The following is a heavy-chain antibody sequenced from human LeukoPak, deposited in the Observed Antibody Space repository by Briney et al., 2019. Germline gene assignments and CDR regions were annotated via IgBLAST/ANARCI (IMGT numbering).Heavy chain of an antibody. CDR1: GYTFTGYY. CDR3: ARSAVAGSGNFDY. V-gene: IGHV1-2*02. CDR2: INPNSSST. D-gene: IGHD6-19*01. Sequence: ASVKVSCKASGYTFTGYYMHWVRQAPGQGLEWMGWINPNSSSTKTAQTFQGRVTMTRDKSISTAYMELSRLRSDDTAVYFCARSAVAGSGNFDYWGQGTLVTVSS. J-gene: IGHJ4*02.